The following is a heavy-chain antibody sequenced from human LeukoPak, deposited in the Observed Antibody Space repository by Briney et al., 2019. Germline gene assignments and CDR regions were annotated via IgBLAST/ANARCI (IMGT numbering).Heavy chain of an antibody. CDR2: INHSGST. D-gene: IGHD3-22*01. CDR1: GGSFSGYY. Sequence: SETLSLTCAVYGGSFSGYYWSWIRQPPGKGLEWIGEINHSGSTNYNPSLKSRVTIPVDTSKNQFSLKLSSVTAADTAVYYCARAFNLHYYDSSGYYDYWGQGTLVTVSS. V-gene: IGHV4-34*01. CDR3: ARAFNLHYYDSSGYYDY. J-gene: IGHJ4*02.